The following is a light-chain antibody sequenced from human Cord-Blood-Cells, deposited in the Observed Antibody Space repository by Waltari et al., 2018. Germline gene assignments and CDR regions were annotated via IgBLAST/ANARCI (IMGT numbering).Light chain of an antibody. Sequence: DIQMTQSPSSLSASVGDRVTLTCQASQDISNYLNWYQQKPGNAPKLLIYDSSNLETGVPSRFSGRGSETDFTFSSSSLQPEDMATDYWQKYDNLLTFGGGTKVEIK. V-gene: IGKV1-33*01. CDR3: QKYDNLLT. J-gene: IGKJ4*01. CDR2: DSS. CDR1: QDISNY.